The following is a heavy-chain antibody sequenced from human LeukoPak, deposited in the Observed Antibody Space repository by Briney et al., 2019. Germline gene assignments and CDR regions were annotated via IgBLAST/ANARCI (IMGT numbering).Heavy chain of an antibody. Sequence: PGGSLRLSCAASGFTFSSYGMHWVRQAPGKGLEWVAVISYDGSNKYYADSVKSRFTISRDNSKNTLYLQMNSLRAEDTAVYYCAKVESWELLGDAFDIWGQGTMVTVSS. CDR2: ISYDGSNK. J-gene: IGHJ3*02. CDR3: AKVESWELLGDAFDI. V-gene: IGHV3-30*18. D-gene: IGHD1-26*01. CDR1: GFTFSSYG.